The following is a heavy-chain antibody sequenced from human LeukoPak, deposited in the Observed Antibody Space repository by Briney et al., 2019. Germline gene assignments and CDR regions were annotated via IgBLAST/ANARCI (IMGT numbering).Heavy chain of an antibody. Sequence: SETLSLTCAVYGGSFSGYYWSWIRQPPGKGLEWIGEINHSGSPNYNPSLKSRVTISLDTSKNQFSLKLSSVTAADTAVYYCARRFRGYSAYGTIDYWGQGTLVTVSS. CDR3: ARRFRGYSAYGTIDY. D-gene: IGHD5-12*01. CDR1: GGSFSGYY. V-gene: IGHV4-34*01. J-gene: IGHJ4*02. CDR2: INHSGSP.